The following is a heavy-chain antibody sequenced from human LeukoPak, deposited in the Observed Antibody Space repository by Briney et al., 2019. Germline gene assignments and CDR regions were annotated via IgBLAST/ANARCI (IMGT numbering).Heavy chain of an antibody. CDR1: GDTFSNYA. V-gene: IGHV1-69*05. J-gene: IGHJ6*03. CDR3: AVGDYYYYMDV. CDR2: IIPIFGTA. Sequence: ASVKVSCKASGDTFSNYAISWVRQAPRQGLEWMGGIIPIFGTANYAQKFQGRVTITTDESTSTAYMELSSLRSEDTAVYYCAVGDYYYYMDVWGKGTTVTVSS.